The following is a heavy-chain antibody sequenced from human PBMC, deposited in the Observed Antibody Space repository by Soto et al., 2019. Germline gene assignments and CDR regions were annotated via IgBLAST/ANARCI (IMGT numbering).Heavy chain of an antibody. J-gene: IGHJ6*03. CDR1: GGSISSGGYY. CDR3: ARGVEGYDFSNYMDV. V-gene: IGHV4-31*03. Sequence: QVKLQESGPGLVKPSQTLSLTCTVSGGSISSGGYYWSWIRQHPGKGLEWIGYIYYSGSTYYNPSLKSRVTLSVDTSKNQFSLKLSSVTAADTAVYYCARGVEGYDFSNYMDVWGKGTTVTVSS. CDR2: IYYSGST. D-gene: IGHD3-3*01.